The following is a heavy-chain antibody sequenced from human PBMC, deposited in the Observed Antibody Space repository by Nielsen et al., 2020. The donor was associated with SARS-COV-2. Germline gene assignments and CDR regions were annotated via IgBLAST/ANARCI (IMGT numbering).Heavy chain of an antibody. D-gene: IGHD2-21*02. V-gene: IGHV3-48*03. Sequence: GESLKISCAASGFTFSSYEMNWVRQAPGKGLEWVSYISSSGSTIYYADSVKGRFTISRDNAKNSLYLQMNSLRAEDTAVYYCARDQHIVVVTAIPGAFDIWGQGTMVTVSS. J-gene: IGHJ3*02. CDR3: ARDQHIVVVTAIPGAFDI. CDR1: GFTFSSYE. CDR2: ISSSGSTI.